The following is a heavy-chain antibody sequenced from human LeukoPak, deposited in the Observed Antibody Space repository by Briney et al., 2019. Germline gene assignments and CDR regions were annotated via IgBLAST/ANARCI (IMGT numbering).Heavy chain of an antibody. D-gene: IGHD6-19*01. V-gene: IGHV3-30*04. CDR3: ARGSFQDSGWYGNFDY. CDR1: GFTFRTFA. Sequence: GRSLRLSCADSGFTFRTFAMHWVRQAPRKGLEWVAVISSDGSNKYYADSVKGRFTVSRDNSKNTLYLQMNSLRADDTAVYYCARGSFQDSGWYGNFDYWGQGTLVTVSS. CDR2: ISSDGSNK. J-gene: IGHJ4*02.